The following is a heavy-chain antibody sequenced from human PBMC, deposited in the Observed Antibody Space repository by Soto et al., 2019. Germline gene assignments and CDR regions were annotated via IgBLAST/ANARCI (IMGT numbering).Heavy chain of an antibody. J-gene: IGHJ3*02. CDR2: ISAYNGNT. CDR3: ARGPNSSGLSSGAFDI. CDR1: GYTFTSYG. D-gene: IGHD6-19*01. V-gene: IGHV1-18*01. Sequence: ASVKVSCKASGYTFTSYGISWVRQAPGQGLEWMGWISAYNGNTNYAQKLQGRVTMTTDTSTSTAYMELRSLRSDDTAVYYCARGPNSSGLSSGAFDIWGQGTTVTVSS.